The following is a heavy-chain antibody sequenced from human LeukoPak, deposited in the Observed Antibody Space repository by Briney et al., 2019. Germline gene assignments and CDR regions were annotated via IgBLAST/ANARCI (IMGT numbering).Heavy chain of an antibody. V-gene: IGHV4-39*01. CDR2: IYYSGST. Sequence: QSSETLSLTCTVSGGSISSSSYYWGWIRQPPGKGLEWIGSIYYSGSTYYNPSLKSRVTISVDTSKNQFSLKLSSVTAADTAVYYCARQVARNWFDPWGPGTLVTVSS. J-gene: IGHJ5*02. CDR1: GGSISSSSYY. CDR3: ARQVARNWFDP.